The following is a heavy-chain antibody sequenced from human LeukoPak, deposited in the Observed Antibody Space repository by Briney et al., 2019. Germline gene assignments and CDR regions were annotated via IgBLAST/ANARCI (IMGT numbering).Heavy chain of an antibody. CDR2: ISSSSSYI. CDR1: SFTFSSYS. Sequence: GGSLRLSCAASSFTFSSYSMNWVRQAPGKGLEWVSSISSSSSYIYYADSVKGRFTISRDNAKNSLYLQMNSLRAEVTAVYYCARLPPTSAAGALDALDIWGQGTMVTVSS. CDR3: ARLPPTSAAGALDALDI. V-gene: IGHV3-21*01. D-gene: IGHD6-13*01. J-gene: IGHJ3*02.